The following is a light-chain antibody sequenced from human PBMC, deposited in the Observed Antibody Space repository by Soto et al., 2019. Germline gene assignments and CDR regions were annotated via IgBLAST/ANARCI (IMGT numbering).Light chain of an antibody. CDR2: AAS. J-gene: IGKJ2*01. Sequence: ETVMTQSPATLSVSPGERAILSCRASQSVSGNLAWYQQKPGQAPRLLIYAASSRAAGIPPRFSGSGSGTEFTLTISSLQSEDFAVYYCQQYNNWPPYTFGHGTKLEIK. CDR3: QQYNNWPPYT. V-gene: IGKV3-15*01. CDR1: QSVSGN.